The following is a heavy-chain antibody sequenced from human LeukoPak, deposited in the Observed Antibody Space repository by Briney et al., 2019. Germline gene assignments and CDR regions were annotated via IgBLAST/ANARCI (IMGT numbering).Heavy chain of an antibody. Sequence: GGSLRLSCAASGFTFSSYWRHGVGQAPGKGRGGVSRINSDGSSTSYADSVKGRFTISRDNAKNTLYLQMNSLRAEDTAVYYCARDLSPQLEPPGDYWGQGTLVTVSS. CDR2: INSDGSST. CDR1: GFTFSSYW. J-gene: IGHJ4*02. V-gene: IGHV3-74*01. CDR3: ARDLSPQLEPPGDY. D-gene: IGHD1-1*01.